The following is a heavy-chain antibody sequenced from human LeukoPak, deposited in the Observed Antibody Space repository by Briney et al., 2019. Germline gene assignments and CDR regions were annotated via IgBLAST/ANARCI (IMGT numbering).Heavy chain of an antibody. Sequence: ASVKVSCKASGYTFTSYYMHWVRQAPGQGLEWMGIINPSGGSTSYAQKFQGRVTMTRDTSTSTAYMELRSLRSDDTAVYYCARDLRGYGDYHFDYWGQGTLVTVSS. CDR3: ARDLRGYGDYHFDY. CDR1: GYTFTSYY. CDR2: INPSGGST. J-gene: IGHJ4*02. D-gene: IGHD4-17*01. V-gene: IGHV1-46*01.